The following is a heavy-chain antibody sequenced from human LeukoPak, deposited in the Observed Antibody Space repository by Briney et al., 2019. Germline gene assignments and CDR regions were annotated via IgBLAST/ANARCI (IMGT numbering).Heavy chain of an antibody. CDR2: ISSSSSTI. CDR3: ARGDQYYYGSGSYPAEGSFDY. CDR1: GFTFSSYS. V-gene: IGHV3-48*04. D-gene: IGHD3-10*01. J-gene: IGHJ4*02. Sequence: GGSLRLSCAASGFTFSSYSMNWVRQAPGKGLEWVSYISSSSSTIYYADSVKGRFTISRDNAKNSLYLQMNSLRAEDTAVYYCARGDQYYYGSGSYPAEGSFDYWGQGTLVTVSS.